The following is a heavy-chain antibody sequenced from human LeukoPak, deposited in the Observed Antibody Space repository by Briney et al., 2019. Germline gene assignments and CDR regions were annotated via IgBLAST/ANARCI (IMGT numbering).Heavy chain of an antibody. CDR2: IYTSGIT. D-gene: IGHD3-22*01. J-gene: IGHJ4*02. Sequence: PSETLSLTCTVSGGSLSSYYWSWIRQPAGKGLEWIGRIYTSGITNYNPSLKSRVTMSVDTSKNQFSLKLTSVTAADTAAYYCARANSYDSSGHYYEFGYWGQGTLVTVSS. CDR1: GGSLSSYY. V-gene: IGHV4-4*07. CDR3: ARANSYDSSGHYYEFGY.